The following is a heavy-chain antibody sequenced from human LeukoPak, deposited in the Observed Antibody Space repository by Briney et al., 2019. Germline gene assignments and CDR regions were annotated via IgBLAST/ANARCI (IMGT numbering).Heavy chain of an antibody. CDR2: IIPIFGTA. CDR3: ARGHSGSYQAVHAFDI. J-gene: IGHJ3*02. Sequence: ASVKASCKASGGTFSSYAITWVRQAPGQGLEWMGGIIPIFGTANYAQKFQGRVTITTDESTSTAYMELSSLRSEDTAVYYCARGHSGSYQAVHAFDIWGQGTMVTVSS. V-gene: IGHV1-69*05. D-gene: IGHD1-26*01. CDR1: GGTFSSYA.